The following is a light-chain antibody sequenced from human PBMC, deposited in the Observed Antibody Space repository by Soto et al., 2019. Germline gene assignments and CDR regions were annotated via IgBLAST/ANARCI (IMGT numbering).Light chain of an antibody. V-gene: IGLV1-40*01. CDR1: SSNIGAEYD. CDR3: QSYDSSLSGSDL. Sequence: QSVLTQPPSVSGAPGQRVAISCTGSSSNIGAEYDVHWYQQLPGTAPKRLIYGDNNRPSGVPDRFSGSKSGTSASLAITGLQPEDEADYYCQSYDSSLSGSDLFGTGTKVTVL. J-gene: IGLJ1*01. CDR2: GDN.